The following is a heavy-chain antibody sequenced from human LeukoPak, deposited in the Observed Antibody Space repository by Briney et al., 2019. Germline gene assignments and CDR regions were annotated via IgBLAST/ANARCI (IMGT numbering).Heavy chain of an antibody. CDR1: GVSINTYY. J-gene: IGHJ6*02. D-gene: IGHD2-21*02. CDR2: IYYSGST. CDR3: AGGACGGDCYPLYYYYGMDV. Sequence: SETLSLTCSVSGVSINTYYWSWIRQPPGKGLEWIGYIYYSGSTNYNPSLKSRVTISVDTSKNQFSLKLSSVTAADTAVYYCAGGACGGDCYPLYYYYGMDVWGQGTTVTVSS. V-gene: IGHV4-59*01.